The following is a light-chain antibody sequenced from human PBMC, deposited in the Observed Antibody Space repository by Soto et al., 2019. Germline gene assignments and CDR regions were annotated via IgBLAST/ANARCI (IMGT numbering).Light chain of an antibody. V-gene: IGKV3-20*01. CDR2: GTS. J-gene: IGKJ1*01. CDR1: QTISSNY. Sequence: EIVLTQSPGTLSGSPGERATLSCRASQTISSNYLAWYQQKPGQAPSLLIYGTSSRATGIPDRFSGSGSGTDFTLTISSLDPEDSAIYYCQQYGSWTFGQGTKVEIK. CDR3: QQYGSWT.